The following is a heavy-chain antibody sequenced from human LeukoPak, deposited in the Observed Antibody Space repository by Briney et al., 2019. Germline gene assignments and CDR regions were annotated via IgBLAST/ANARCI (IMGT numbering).Heavy chain of an antibody. CDR3: AREASLRNYFDY. D-gene: IGHD1-14*01. CDR1: GGSIRNYY. V-gene: IGHV4-59*01. CDR2: VYNGGST. J-gene: IGHJ4*02. Sequence: SETLSLTCTVSGGSIRNYYWSWIRQPPGQGLEWIGYVYNGGSTNYNPSLKSRVTISVDTSKSQFSLRLTSVTAADTAVYYCAREASLRNYFDYWGQGTLVTVSS.